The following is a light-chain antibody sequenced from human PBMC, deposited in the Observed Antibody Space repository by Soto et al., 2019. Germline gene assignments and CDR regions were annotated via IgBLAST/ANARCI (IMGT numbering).Light chain of an antibody. CDR2: AAS. V-gene: IGKV1-39*01. J-gene: IGKJ2*01. CDR1: QTITNY. CDR3: QQSFNTLPMYT. Sequence: IQMTQSPSSLSASMGDRVTITCRSNQTITNYLNWYQQKPGNAPKLLIYAASSLHVGVPSRFSGTGSGTDFTPTISGLQPEDFATYYCQQSFNTLPMYTFGQGTTLHLK.